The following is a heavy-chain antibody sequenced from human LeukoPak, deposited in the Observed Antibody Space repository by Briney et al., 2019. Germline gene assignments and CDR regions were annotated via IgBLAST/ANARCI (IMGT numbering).Heavy chain of an antibody. V-gene: IGHV3-23*01. CDR2: MSGSGGST. CDR1: GFTFSNYA. Sequence: GGTLRLSCGASGFTFSNYAMSGVRQAPGEGREGVSAMSGSGGSTYYADSVKGRFTISRDNSKNTLYLQMNSLRAEDTAVYYCAKDLEVHYFDTSGYYFDYWGQGTLVTVSS. J-gene: IGHJ4*02. CDR3: AKDLEVHYFDTSGYYFDY. D-gene: IGHD3-22*01.